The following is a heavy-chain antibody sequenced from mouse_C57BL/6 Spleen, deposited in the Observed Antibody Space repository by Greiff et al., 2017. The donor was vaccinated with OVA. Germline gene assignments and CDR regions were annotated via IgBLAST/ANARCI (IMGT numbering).Heavy chain of an antibody. V-gene: IGHV1-56*01. CDR2: IFPGSDNT. CDR1: GYTFTSHW. D-gene: IGHD2-4*01. CDR3: TIYDYAYYFDY. J-gene: IGHJ2*01. Sequence: VQLQQSGPELVRPGASVKISCKAPGYTFTSHWMQWVRQRPGQGLEWIGEIFPGSDNTYSNEKFKGKATLTVDTSSSTAYMQLSSLTSEDSAVYFCTIYDYAYYFDYWGHGTTLTVSS.